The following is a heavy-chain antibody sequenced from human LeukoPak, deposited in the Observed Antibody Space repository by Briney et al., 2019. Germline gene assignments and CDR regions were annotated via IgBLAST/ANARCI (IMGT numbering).Heavy chain of an antibody. CDR1: GGTFSSYA. Sequence: GAPVKVSCKASGGTFSSYAISWVRQAPGQGLEWMGRIIPILGIANYAQKFQGRVTITADKSTSTAYMELSSLRSEDTAVYYCARDPRDGFIDYWGQGTLVTVSS. CDR2: IIPILGIA. D-gene: IGHD5-12*01. V-gene: IGHV1-69*04. CDR3: ARDPRDGFIDY. J-gene: IGHJ4*02.